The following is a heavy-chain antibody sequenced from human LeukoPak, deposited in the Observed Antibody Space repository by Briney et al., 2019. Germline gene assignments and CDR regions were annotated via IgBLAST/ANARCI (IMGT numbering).Heavy chain of an antibody. D-gene: IGHD1-7*01. J-gene: IGHJ3*01. CDR3: ARVPGGGTAAN. Sequence: SETLSLTCTVSGGSVSSGSYYWSWIRQPPGKGLEWIGYIYYSGSTNYNPSLKSRVPISVDTSKNQFSLKLRSVTAADTAVYYCARVPGGGTAANWGQGTMVTVSS. CDR2: IYYSGST. CDR1: GGSVSSGSYY. V-gene: IGHV4-61*01.